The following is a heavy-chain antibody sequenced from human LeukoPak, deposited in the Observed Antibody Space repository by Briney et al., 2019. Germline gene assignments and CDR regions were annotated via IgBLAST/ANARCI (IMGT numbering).Heavy chain of an antibody. J-gene: IGHJ4*02. CDR3: ARGRPGMGIVIDY. D-gene: IGHD7-27*01. Sequence: GGYLRLYCAASAFTFSNHWMSWVRQAPGKGLEWVANVKQDGSEKFYVDSVKGRFTISRDNAKNSLYLQMNSLRAEDTAVYYCARGRPGMGIVIDYWGQGTLVTVS. V-gene: IGHV3-7*01. CDR2: VKQDGSEK. CDR1: AFTFSNHW.